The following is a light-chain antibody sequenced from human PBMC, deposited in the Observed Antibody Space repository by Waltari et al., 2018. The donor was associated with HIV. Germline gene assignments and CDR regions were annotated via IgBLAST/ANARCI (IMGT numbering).Light chain of an antibody. V-gene: IGKV2-28*01. CDR3: MQALLGT. CDR2: LGS. Sequence: DIVLPQSPLSLPVTPGEPASISCRSSQNLPYSNGLDWYLQRPGQSPQLLIYLGSNRASGVPDRVSGSGSGTDFTLKISRVEAEDVGVYFCMQALLGTFGPGTKVDIK. J-gene: IGKJ3*01. CDR1: QNLPYSNG.